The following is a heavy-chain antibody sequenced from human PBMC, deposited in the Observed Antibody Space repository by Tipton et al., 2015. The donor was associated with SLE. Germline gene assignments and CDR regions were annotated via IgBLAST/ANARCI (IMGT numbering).Heavy chain of an antibody. Sequence: TLSLTCTVSNGSINSYYWSWIRQPPGKGLEYIGYIYYDGSTNYNPSLKSRVAISLDKSKNQFSLKLTSVTAADTAVYFCARSIYRMQLFDTWGQGSLVTVSS. CDR3: ARSIYRMQLFDT. CDR1: NGSINSYY. J-gene: IGHJ4*02. V-gene: IGHV4-59*08. CDR2: IYYDGST. D-gene: IGHD1-14*01.